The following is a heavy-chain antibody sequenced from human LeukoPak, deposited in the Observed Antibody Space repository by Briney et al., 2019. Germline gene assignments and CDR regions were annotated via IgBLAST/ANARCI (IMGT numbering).Heavy chain of an antibody. CDR2: ISGSGGST. V-gene: IGHV3-23*01. CDR3: AKTGDSNTYYYGMDV. CDR1: GFTFSSYA. J-gene: IGHJ6*02. Sequence: GGSLRLSCAASGFTFSSYAMSWVRQARGKGLEWVSAISGSGGSTYYADSVKGRFTISRDNSKNTLYLQMNSLRAEDTAVYYCAKTGDSNTYYYGMDVWGQGTTVTVSS. D-gene: IGHD1-26*01.